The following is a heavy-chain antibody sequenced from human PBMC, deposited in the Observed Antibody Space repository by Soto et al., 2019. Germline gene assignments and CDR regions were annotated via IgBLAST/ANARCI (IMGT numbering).Heavy chain of an antibody. CDR1: GIMFSSAW. CDR3: VEGWNDF. D-gene: IGHD1-1*01. V-gene: IGHV3-15*01. Sequence: EEQMVQSGGYLVKHGGSLRLSCVTSGIMFSSAWMNWVRQAPGKGLEWVARIKTKSDGETRDYAAPVKGRFTISRDDSKKTVYLQMNSLRAEDTAVYYCVEGWNDFWGQGTLVTVSS. J-gene: IGHJ4*02. CDR2: IKTKSDGETR.